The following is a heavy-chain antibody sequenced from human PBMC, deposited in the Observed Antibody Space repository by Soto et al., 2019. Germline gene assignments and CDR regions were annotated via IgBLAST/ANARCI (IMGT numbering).Heavy chain of an antibody. D-gene: IGHD3-22*01. CDR2: IVVGSGNT. J-gene: IGHJ4*02. CDR1: GFTFTSSA. V-gene: IGHV1-58*01. Sequence: SVKVSCKASGFTFTSSAVQWVRQARGQRLEWIGWIVVGSGNTNYAQKFQERVTITRDMSASTAYMELSSLRSEDTAVYYCAAEPDYYDSSGYYPETKFDYWGQG. CDR3: AAEPDYYDSSGYYPETKFDY.